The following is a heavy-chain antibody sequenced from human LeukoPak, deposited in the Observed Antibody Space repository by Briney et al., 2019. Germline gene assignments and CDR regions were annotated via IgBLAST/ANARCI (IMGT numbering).Heavy chain of an antibody. Sequence: RASVTVSCKASGYTFTGYYMHWVRQAPGQGLEWMGRINPNSGGTNYAQKFQGRVTMTRDTSISTAYMELSRLRSDDTAVYYCARLLWFGEDGNWFDPWGQGTLVTVSS. V-gene: IGHV1-2*06. J-gene: IGHJ5*02. CDR2: INPNSGGT. CDR1: GYTFTGYY. D-gene: IGHD3-10*01. CDR3: ARLLWFGEDGNWFDP.